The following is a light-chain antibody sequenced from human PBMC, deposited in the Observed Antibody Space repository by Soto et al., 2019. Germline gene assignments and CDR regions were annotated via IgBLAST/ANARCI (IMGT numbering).Light chain of an antibody. Sequence: QLVLTQSPSASASLGASVRLTCTLSSGHSNYAIAWHQQQPEKGPRYLMKLNSDGSHSKGDGIPDRFSGSSSGAERFLTISSLQSEDEADYYCQTWGTGPYVVFGGGTKVTVL. CDR2: LNSDGSH. J-gene: IGLJ2*01. CDR3: QTWGTGPYVV. CDR1: SGHSNYA. V-gene: IGLV4-69*01.